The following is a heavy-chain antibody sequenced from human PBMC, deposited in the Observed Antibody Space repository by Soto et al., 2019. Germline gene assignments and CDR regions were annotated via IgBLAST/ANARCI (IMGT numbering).Heavy chain of an antibody. V-gene: IGHV3-49*03. CDR3: TRDLAGRVLFGVVIIWPDAFDI. CDR1: GFTFGDYA. J-gene: IGHJ3*02. CDR2: IRSKAYGGTT. Sequence: PGGSLRLSCTASGFTFGDYAMSWFRQAPGKGLEWVGFIRSKAYGGTTEYAASVKGRFTISRDDSKSIAYLQMNSLKTEDTAVYYCTRDLAGRVLFGVVIIWPDAFDIWGQGTMVTVSS. D-gene: IGHD3-3*01.